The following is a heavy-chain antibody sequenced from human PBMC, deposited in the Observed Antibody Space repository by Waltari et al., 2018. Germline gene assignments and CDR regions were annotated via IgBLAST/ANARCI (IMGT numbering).Heavy chain of an antibody. J-gene: IGHJ4*02. V-gene: IGHV3-9*01. D-gene: IGHD3-10*01. CDR3: AKDGGDTQHNFDY. Sequence: EVQLVESGGGLVQPGRSLSLSCAASGFTFDDYALPWVRQAPGKGLEWVSGISWNSGSIGYADSVKGRFTISRDNAKNSLYLQMNSLRAEDTALYYCAKDGGDTQHNFDYWGQGTLVTVSS. CDR2: ISWNSGSI. CDR1: GFTFDDYA.